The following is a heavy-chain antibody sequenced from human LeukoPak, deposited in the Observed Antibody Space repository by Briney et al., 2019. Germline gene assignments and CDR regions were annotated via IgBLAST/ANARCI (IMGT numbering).Heavy chain of an antibody. CDR2: INQDGGKK. Sequence: PGGSLRLSCAASGFNFSSYWMSWVRQAPGKGLEWVANINQDGGKKYYVDSVRGRFAISRDNAENSVYLQMNSLRAEDTALYYCARDSEYYDFWSGYGYWGQGTLVTVSS. CDR1: GFNFSSYW. J-gene: IGHJ4*02. D-gene: IGHD3-3*01. CDR3: ARDSEYYDFWSGYGY. V-gene: IGHV3-7*01.